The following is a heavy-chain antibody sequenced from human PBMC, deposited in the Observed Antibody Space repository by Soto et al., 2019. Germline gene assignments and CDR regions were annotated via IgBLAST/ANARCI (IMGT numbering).Heavy chain of an antibody. CDR2: IIPILGIA. CDR1: GGTFSSYT. J-gene: IGHJ4*02. Sequence: QVQLVQSGAEVKKPGSSVKVSCKASGGTFSSYTISRVRQAPGQGLEWVGRIIPILGIANYAHRFQGRGTITADKSRSTAHMELIRLRFDDTGVYYCARMPPTDIVPIVYAPSASSLGYWGQGTLVTFSS. D-gene: IGHD2-8*01. V-gene: IGHV1-69*02. CDR3: ARMPPTDIVPIVYAPSASSLGY.